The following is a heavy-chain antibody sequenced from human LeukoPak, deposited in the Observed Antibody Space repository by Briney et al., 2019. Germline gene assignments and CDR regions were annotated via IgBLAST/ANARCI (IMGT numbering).Heavy chain of an antibody. Sequence: GTSVKVSCKASGFTFTSSAVQWVRQARGQRLEWIGWIVVGSGNTNYAQKFQERVTITRDMSTSTVYMELSSLRAEDTAVYYCARAPNRGYSYGIGAHNWFDPWGQGTLVTVSS. D-gene: IGHD5-18*01. CDR2: IVVGSGNT. CDR3: ARAPNRGYSYGIGAHNWFDP. V-gene: IGHV1-58*01. CDR1: GFTFTSSA. J-gene: IGHJ5*02.